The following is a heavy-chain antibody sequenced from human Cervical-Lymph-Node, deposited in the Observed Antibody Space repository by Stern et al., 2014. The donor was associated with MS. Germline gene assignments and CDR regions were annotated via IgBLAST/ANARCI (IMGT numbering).Heavy chain of an antibody. CDR1: GVSLTSSEVA. CDR2: IYGDDDK. J-gene: IGHJ4*02. V-gene: IGHV2-5*02. D-gene: IGHD3-16*02. CDR3: APRDYRYIFFDH. Sequence: ESGPALVNPTQTLTLTCTFSGVSLTSSEVALAWIRQAPGEALEFLALIYGDDDKRFSQSLRRRLNVTKEPSKNQIGLVMTHLPPVDPATYYCAPRDYRYIFFDHWGQGAQVTVSS.